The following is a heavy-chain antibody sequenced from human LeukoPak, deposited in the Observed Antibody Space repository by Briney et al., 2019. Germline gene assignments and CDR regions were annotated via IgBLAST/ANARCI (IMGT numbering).Heavy chain of an antibody. CDR2: IYNTGST. Sequence: SETLSLTCTVSGGSISSYYWSWIRQPPGKGLEWIAYIYNTGSTNYNPSLKSRVTISVDTSKNQSSLKLSSVTAADTAVYYCARSSEGRYYYDSSGYSYYYYYMDVWGKGTTVTISS. CDR1: GGSISSYY. CDR3: ARSSEGRYYYDSSGYSYYYYYMDV. V-gene: IGHV4-59*01. D-gene: IGHD3-22*01. J-gene: IGHJ6*03.